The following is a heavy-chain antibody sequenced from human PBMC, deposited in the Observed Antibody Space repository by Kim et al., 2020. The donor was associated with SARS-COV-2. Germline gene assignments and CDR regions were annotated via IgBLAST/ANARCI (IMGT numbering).Heavy chain of an antibody. D-gene: IGHD3-3*01. Sequence: GGSLRLSCAASGFTFSSYAMSWVRQAPGKGLEWVSAISGSGGSTYYADSVKGRFTISRDNSKNTLYLQMNSLRAEDTAVYYCAKDASDYDFWSGPASDAFDIWGQGTMVTVSS. CDR1: GFTFSSYA. CDR3: AKDASDYDFWSGPASDAFDI. CDR2: ISGSGGST. V-gene: IGHV3-23*01. J-gene: IGHJ3*02.